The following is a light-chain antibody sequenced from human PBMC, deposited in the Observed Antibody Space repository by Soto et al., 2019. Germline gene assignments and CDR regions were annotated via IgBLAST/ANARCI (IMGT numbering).Light chain of an antibody. V-gene: IGKV3-11*01. CDR3: QPRVNWLT. CDR2: DAS. J-gene: IGKJ4*01. Sequence: EIVLTQSPAILSLSPGERATLSCRASQSVGTYLDWYQQKLGQAPRLLIYDASNRATGIQARFSGSGSGTDFTLTISSLEPEDFAVYYCQPRVNWLTVGGGTKVEL. CDR1: QSVGTY.